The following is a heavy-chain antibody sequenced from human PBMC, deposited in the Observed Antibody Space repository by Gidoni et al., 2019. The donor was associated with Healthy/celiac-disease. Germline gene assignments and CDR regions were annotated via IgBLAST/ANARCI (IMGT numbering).Heavy chain of an antibody. Sequence: EVQLVESGGGLVQPGGSLRLSCAASGFTVSSNYMSWVRQAPGKGLEWVSVIYSGGSTYYADSVKGRFTISRDNSKNTLYLQMNSLRAEDTAVYYCARDLGGDGYEDSDYWGQGTLVTVSS. CDR3: ARDLGGDGYEDSDY. CDR2: IYSGGST. CDR1: GFTVSSNY. J-gene: IGHJ4*02. V-gene: IGHV3-66*01. D-gene: IGHD3-16*01.